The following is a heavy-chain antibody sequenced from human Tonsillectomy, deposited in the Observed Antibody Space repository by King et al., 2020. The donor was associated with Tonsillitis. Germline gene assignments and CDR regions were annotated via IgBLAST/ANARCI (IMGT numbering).Heavy chain of an antibody. V-gene: IGHV5-51*01. D-gene: IGHD4-17*01. CDR3: ARIHTMTTVTTPLVFQH. Sequence: QLVQSGAEVKKPGESLKISCKGSGYSFTSYWIGWGRQMPGKGLEWMGIIYPGDSDTRYSPSFQGQVTISADKSISTAYLQWSSLKASDTAMYYCARIHTMTTVTTPLVFQHWGQGTLVTVSS. J-gene: IGHJ1*01. CDR1: GYSFTSYW. CDR2: IYPGDSDT.